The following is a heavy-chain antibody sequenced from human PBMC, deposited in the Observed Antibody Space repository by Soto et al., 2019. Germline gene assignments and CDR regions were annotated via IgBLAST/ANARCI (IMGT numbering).Heavy chain of an antibody. J-gene: IGHJ4*02. Sequence: QVQLQESGPGLVKPSQTLSLTCTVSGASISSGGHYWSWIRQHPGKGLEWIGYMYYGANTYYNPSLKSRVTMSVDTSKNQFSLNLSSVTAADTAVYYCATENGDYVDHWGQGTLVTVSS. D-gene: IGHD4-17*01. CDR2: MYYGANT. CDR1: GASISSGGHY. CDR3: ATENGDYVDH. V-gene: IGHV4-31*03.